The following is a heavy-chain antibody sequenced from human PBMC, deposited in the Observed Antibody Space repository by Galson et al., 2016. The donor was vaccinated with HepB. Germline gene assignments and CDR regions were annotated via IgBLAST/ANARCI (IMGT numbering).Heavy chain of an antibody. J-gene: IGHJ3*02. CDR2: VYSGGDT. Sequence: SLRLSCAASGFTVSDNYMSWVRQAPGKGLEWVPVVYSGGDTNYADSVKGRFTISRDNSKNTLYLQMNSLRAEDTAVYYCARDHLGFWGYAFYIWGQGTMVTVSS. V-gene: IGHV3-53*01. CDR1: GFTVSDNY. D-gene: IGHD3-16*01. CDR3: ARDHLGFWGYAFYI.